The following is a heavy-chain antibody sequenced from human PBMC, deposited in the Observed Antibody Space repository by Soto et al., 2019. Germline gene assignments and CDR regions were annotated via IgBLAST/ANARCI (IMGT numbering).Heavy chain of an antibody. CDR2: INPRGGSA. CDR1: GYPFTSFF. CDR3: VRVPYSFDI. J-gene: IGHJ4*02. V-gene: IGHV1-46*01. Sequence: ASVKVSFKASGYPFTSFFIHWLRQAPGQGLEWVGVINPRGGSANYAQKFQGRLTLTRDTSSTTVYLDLSSLKSEDTALYFCVRVPYSFDIWGQGTLVTVSS.